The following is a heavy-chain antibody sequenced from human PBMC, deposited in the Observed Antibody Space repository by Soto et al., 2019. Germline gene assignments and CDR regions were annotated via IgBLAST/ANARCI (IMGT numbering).Heavy chain of an antibody. CDR1: GGSISSYY. CDR3: ARLQADCSGGSCFNRDAFDI. Sequence: PSETLSLTCTVSGGSISSYYWSWIRQPPGQGLEWIGYIYYSGSTNYNPSLKSRVTISVDTSKNQFSLKLSSVTAADTAVYYCARLQADCSGGSCFNRDAFDIWGQGTMVTVSS. J-gene: IGHJ3*02. V-gene: IGHV4-59*08. CDR2: IYYSGST. D-gene: IGHD2-15*01.